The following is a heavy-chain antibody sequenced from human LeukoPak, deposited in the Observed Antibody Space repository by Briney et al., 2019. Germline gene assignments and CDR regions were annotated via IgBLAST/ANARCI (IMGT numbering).Heavy chain of an antibody. Sequence: ASAKVSCKASGYAFTTSDINWVRQATGQGLEWMGWMSPYGGNTRYAQKFQARITMTRNTSASTAYMELSSLTSEDTAVYYCARGGSFGLKANLDSWGQGTLVTVSS. CDR1: GYAFTTSD. CDR2: MSPYGGNT. J-gene: IGHJ4*02. D-gene: IGHD3/OR15-3a*01. V-gene: IGHV1-8*01. CDR3: ARGGSFGLKANLDS.